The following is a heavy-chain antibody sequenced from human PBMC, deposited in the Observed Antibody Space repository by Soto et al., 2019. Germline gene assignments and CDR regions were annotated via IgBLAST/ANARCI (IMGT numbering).Heavy chain of an antibody. CDR3: ARDASRITLFGGPHWFDP. Sequence: QVQLVQSGAEVKKPGASVKVSCKASGYTFTSYGISWVRQAPGQGLEWMGWISAYNGNTNYAQKLQGRVTMTTDTSTSTDDMELRSLRSDDTAVYYCARDASRITLFGGPHWFDPWGQGTLVTVSS. D-gene: IGHD3-3*01. CDR2: ISAYNGNT. J-gene: IGHJ5*02. CDR1: GYTFTSYG. V-gene: IGHV1-18*01.